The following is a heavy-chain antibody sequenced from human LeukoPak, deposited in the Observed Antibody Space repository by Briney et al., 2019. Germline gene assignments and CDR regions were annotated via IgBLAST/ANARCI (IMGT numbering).Heavy chain of an antibody. CDR2: IYPGDSDT. Sequence: GESLKISCKGSGYSFTSYWIGWVRQMPGKGLGWMGIIYPGDSDTRYSPSFQGQVTISADKSISTAYLQWSSLKASDTAMYYCARHGDSSGYPYYGMDVWGQGTTVTVSS. CDR1: GYSFTSYW. J-gene: IGHJ6*02. D-gene: IGHD3-22*01. V-gene: IGHV5-51*01. CDR3: ARHGDSSGYPYYGMDV.